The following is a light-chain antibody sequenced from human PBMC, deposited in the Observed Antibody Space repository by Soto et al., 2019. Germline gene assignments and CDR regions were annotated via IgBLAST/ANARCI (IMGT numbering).Light chain of an antibody. CDR1: QSISGW. CDR3: QQYHSGGT. J-gene: IGKJ1*01. Sequence: DIPMTQSPSTLSASVGDRVTITCRASQSISGWLAWYQQKPGTAPKLLIYKASTLQSGVPSRFSGSGSGTDFTLTISSLQPDDFAAYYCQQYHSGGTFGQGTKVQVK. CDR2: KAS. V-gene: IGKV1-5*03.